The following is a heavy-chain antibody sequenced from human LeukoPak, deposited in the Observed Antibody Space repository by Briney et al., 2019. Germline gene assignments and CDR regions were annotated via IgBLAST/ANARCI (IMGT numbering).Heavy chain of an antibody. D-gene: IGHD6-19*01. V-gene: IGHV5-51*01. Sequence: GESLKISFKGSGXSFTSYWIGWVRQMPGKGLEWLGIINPGDSDTRYSPSFQGQVTISADKSISTANLQWSSLKASDTAMYYCARRIGSGWYDYWGQGTLVTVSS. CDR2: INPGDSDT. CDR3: ARRIGSGWYDY. CDR1: GXSFTSYW. J-gene: IGHJ4*02.